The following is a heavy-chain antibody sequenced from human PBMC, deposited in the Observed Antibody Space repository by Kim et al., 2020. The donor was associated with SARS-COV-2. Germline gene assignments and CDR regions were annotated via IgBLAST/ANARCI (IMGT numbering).Heavy chain of an antibody. CDR3: ARDIASYSSGWLYYYYG. Sequence: GGSLRLSCAASGFTFSSYGMNWVRQAPGKGLEWVAVISYDGSNKNYVDSVKGRFTISRDNSKNTLYLQMNSLRAEDTTVYYCARDIASYSSGWLYYYYG. J-gene: IGHJ6*01. CDR1: GFTFSSYG. V-gene: IGHV3-30*04. D-gene: IGHD6-19*01. CDR2: ISYDGSNK.